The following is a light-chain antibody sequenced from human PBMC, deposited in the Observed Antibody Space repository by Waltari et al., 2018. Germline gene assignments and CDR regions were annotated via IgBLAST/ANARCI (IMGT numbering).Light chain of an antibody. CDR1: SSDVGGYNY. J-gene: IGLJ2*01. Sequence: QSALTQPRSVSGSPGQSVTISCTGSSSDVGGYNYVSWYQQYPGKSPQLMIYDVTKRPSGVPGRFSGSESGNTAYLTISGLQAEDEADYSCCSYAGSNMVFGGGTELTVL. CDR3: CSYAGSNMV. V-gene: IGLV2-11*01. CDR2: DVT.